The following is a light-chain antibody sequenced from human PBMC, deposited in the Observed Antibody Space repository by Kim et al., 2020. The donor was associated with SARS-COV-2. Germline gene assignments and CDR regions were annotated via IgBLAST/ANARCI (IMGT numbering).Light chain of an antibody. CDR1: QSVITK. V-gene: IGKV3-15*01. Sequence: VSPGERATLSCRASQSVITKLACYQQKPGEAPTLLIYGASTGATGIPVRFSGSGSGTEFTLTISSLQSEDVAVYYCQQYTNWPRTFGQGTKVDIK. J-gene: IGKJ1*01. CDR2: GAS. CDR3: QQYTNWPRT.